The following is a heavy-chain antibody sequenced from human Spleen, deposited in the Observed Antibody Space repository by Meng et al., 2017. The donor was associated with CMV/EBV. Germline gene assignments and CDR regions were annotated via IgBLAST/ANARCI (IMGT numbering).Heavy chain of an antibody. CDR2: IHHSGSA. CDR1: GGSMSSGNYY. J-gene: IGHJ4*02. CDR3: ASFDHIPRRNYFDY. V-gene: IGHV4-30-4*01. Sequence: QVQLQESRPGLVEPSQTLSLTCTVSGGSMSSGNYYWSWIRQPPGKGLEWIGYIHHSGSAYYNPSLKSRVSISVDTSKNQFSLNLNSMTAADTAVYYCASFDHIPRRNYFDYWGQGTLVTVSS. D-gene: IGHD2-21*01.